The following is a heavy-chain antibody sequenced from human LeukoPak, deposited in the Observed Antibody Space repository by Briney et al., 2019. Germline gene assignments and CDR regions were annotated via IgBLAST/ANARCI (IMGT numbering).Heavy chain of an antibody. CDR3: ARDVTSITIFGVVIINWFDP. Sequence: SETLSLTCAVYGGSFSGYYWSWIRQPPGKGLEWIGEINHSGSTNYNPSLKSRVTISVNTSKNQFSLKLSSVTAADTAVYYCARDVTSITIFGVVIINWFDPWGQGTLVTVSS. V-gene: IGHV4-34*01. CDR2: INHSGST. CDR1: GGSFSGYY. D-gene: IGHD3-3*01. J-gene: IGHJ5*02.